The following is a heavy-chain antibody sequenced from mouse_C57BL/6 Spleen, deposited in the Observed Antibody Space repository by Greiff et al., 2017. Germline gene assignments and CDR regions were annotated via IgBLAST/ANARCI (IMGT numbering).Heavy chain of an antibody. CDR2: INPSTGGT. Sequence: VQLQQSGPELVKPGASVKISCKASGYLFTGYYMNWVKQSPEKSLEWIGEINPSTGGTTYNQKFKAKATLTVDKSSSTAYMQLKSLTSEDSAVYYCARSAVVATRDYFDYWGQGTTLTVSS. D-gene: IGHD1-1*01. V-gene: IGHV1-42*01. J-gene: IGHJ2*01. CDR3: ARSAVVATRDYFDY. CDR1: GYLFTGYY.